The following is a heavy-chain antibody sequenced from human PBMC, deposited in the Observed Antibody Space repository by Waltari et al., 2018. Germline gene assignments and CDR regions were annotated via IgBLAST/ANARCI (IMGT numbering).Heavy chain of an antibody. CDR1: GYTFTGYY. V-gene: IGHV1-2*06. CDR3: ARTAAAAPYYYYYGMDV. J-gene: IGHJ6*02. CDR2: INPNSVGT. Sequence: QVQLVQSGAEVKKPGASVKVSCKASGYTFTGYYMHWVRQAPGQGLEWMERINPNSVGTNDAQTFQGRVTITRDTSISTAYMELSRLRSDDTAVYYCARTAAAAPYYYYYGMDVWGQGTTVTVSS. D-gene: IGHD6-13*01.